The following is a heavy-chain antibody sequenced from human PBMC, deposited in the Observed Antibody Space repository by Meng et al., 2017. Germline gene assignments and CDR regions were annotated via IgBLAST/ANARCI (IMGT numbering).Heavy chain of an antibody. CDR1: GFTFSAYR. CDR3: ARVGSSWSIDY. J-gene: IGHJ4*02. V-gene: IGHV3-21*01. Sequence: GESLKISCAASGFTFSAYRMNWVRQAPGKGLEWVSSISTRSIYIYYADSVKGRFTISRDNAKNSLYLQMNSLRAEDTAVYYCARVGSSWSIDYWGQGTLVTVSS. CDR2: ISTRSIYI. D-gene: IGHD6-13*01.